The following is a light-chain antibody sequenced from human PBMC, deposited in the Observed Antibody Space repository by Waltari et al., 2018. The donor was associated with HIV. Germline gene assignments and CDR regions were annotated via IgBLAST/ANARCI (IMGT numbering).Light chain of an antibody. J-gene: IGKJ4*01. CDR2: ATS. V-gene: IGKV1-9*01. CDR1: QDISSY. Sequence: DIQLTQSPSFLSASVGDRVTITCRASQDISSYLAWYQQKPGRAPTLLIYATSTLQSGVPSRFSGSGSGTEFTLTVSSLQPEDFATYYCQQLNRYPLTFGGGTKVEIK. CDR3: QQLNRYPLT.